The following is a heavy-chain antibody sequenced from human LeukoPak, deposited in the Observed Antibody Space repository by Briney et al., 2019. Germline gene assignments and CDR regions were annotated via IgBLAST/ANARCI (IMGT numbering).Heavy chain of an antibody. CDR2: IYSGGST. CDR1: GFTVSSNY. Sequence: GGSLRLSCVASGFTVSSNYMSWVRQAPGKGLEWVSVIYSGGSTYYADSVKGRFTISRDNSKNTLYLQVNSLRGEDTAVYYCARTGHTSSSDYWGQGTLVTVSS. V-gene: IGHV3-53*01. J-gene: IGHJ4*02. D-gene: IGHD6-6*01. CDR3: ARTGHTSSSDY.